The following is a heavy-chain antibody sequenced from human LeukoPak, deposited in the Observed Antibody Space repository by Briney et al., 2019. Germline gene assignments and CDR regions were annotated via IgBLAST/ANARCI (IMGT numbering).Heavy chain of an antibody. CDR3: ARRASVLLWFGEPDY. CDR1: GGSISSSSYY. CDR2: IYYSGST. V-gene: IGHV4-39*01. D-gene: IGHD3-10*01. Sequence: SETLSLTCTVSGGSISSSSYYWGWIHQPPGKGLEWIGSIYYSGSTYYNPSLKSRVTISVDTSKNQFSLKLSSVTAADTAVYYCARRASVLLWFGEPDYWGQGTLVTVSS. J-gene: IGHJ4*02.